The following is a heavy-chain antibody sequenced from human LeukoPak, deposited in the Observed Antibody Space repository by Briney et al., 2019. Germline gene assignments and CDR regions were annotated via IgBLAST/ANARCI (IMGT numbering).Heavy chain of an antibody. CDR1: GYTFTGYY. V-gene: IGHV1-2*02. Sequence: GASVKVSCKASGYTFTGYYMHWVRQAPGQGLEWMGWINPNSGATNYAQKFQGRVTMTRDTAISTAYMELSRLRSDDTGVYYCARATILTGYPVFDYWGQGTLVTVSS. D-gene: IGHD3-9*01. J-gene: IGHJ4*02. CDR2: INPNSGAT. CDR3: ARATILTGYPVFDY.